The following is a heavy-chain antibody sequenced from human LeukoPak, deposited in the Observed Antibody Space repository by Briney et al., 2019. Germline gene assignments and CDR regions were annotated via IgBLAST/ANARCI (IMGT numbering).Heavy chain of an antibody. CDR2: ISSSSSYI. Sequence: GGSLRLSCAASGFTFSSYSMNWVRQAPGKGLEWVSSISSSSSYIYYADSVKGRFTISRANSKNTLYLQMKSLRVDDTAVYYCAKSVEHSNYRKFHDWGQGTLVTVSS. V-gene: IGHV3-21*04. D-gene: IGHD4-11*01. J-gene: IGHJ4*02. CDR1: GFTFSSYS. CDR3: AKSVEHSNYRKFHD.